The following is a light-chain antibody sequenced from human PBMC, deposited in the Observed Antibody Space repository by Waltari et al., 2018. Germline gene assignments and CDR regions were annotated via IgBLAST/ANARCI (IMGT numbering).Light chain of an antibody. CDR2: AAS. CDR3: QQASGLPLT. J-gene: IGKJ4*01. CDR1: QPIASW. Sequence: DIQLTQSPSSLSASVGDRVTITCRASQPIASWLACYQHKPGQAPKLLIYAASNLESGVPSRFSGAGSGTDFTLTINSLQPEDFATYYCQQASGLPLTFGGGTKVDIK. V-gene: IGKV1D-12*01.